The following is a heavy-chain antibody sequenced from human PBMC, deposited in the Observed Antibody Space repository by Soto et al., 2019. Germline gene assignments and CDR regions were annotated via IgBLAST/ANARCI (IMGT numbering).Heavy chain of an antibody. J-gene: IGHJ4*02. CDR3: AREGVYCTNGVCYKTGIDY. D-gene: IGHD2-8*01. CDR2: IIPIFGTA. CDR1: GGTFSIYA. Sequence: QVQLVQSGAEVKKPGSSVKVSCKASGGTFSIYAISWVRQAPGQGLEWMGGIIPIFGTANYAQKFQGRVTITADESTSTAYMELSSLRSEDTAVYYCAREGVYCTNGVCYKTGIDYWGQGTLVTVSS. V-gene: IGHV1-69*01.